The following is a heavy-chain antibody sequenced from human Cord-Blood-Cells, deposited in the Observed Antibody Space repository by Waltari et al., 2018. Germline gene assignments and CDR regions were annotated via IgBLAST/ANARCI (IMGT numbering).Heavy chain of an antibody. CDR1: GYTFTGSS. CDR3: AREHLPVYRDFDY. Sequence: QVQLVQSGAEVKKPGASVKVSCKASGYTFTGSSMNCVRQAPGQGLEWMGWINPNSGGTNYAQKFQGRVTMTRDTSISTAYMELSRLRSDDTAVYYCAREHLPVYRDFDYWGQGTLVTVSS. CDR2: INPNSGGT. J-gene: IGHJ4*02. V-gene: IGHV1-2*02. D-gene: IGHD2-8*01.